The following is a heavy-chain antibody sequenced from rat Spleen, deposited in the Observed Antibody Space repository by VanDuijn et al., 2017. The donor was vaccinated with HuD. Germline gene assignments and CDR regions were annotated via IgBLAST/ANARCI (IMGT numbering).Heavy chain of an antibody. J-gene: IGHJ2*01. Sequence: EVQLVESGGGLVQPGGSLQVSCAASGFTFSNYDMAWVRQAPTEGLEWVATISSDGGRNFYRDSVKGRFTISRDNAKSSLYLQMDSLRSEDTATYYCARRHYGYTDYFDYWGQGVMVTVSS. CDR2: ISSDGGRN. V-gene: IGHV5-25*01. D-gene: IGHD1-9*01. CDR3: ARRHYGYTDYFDY. CDR1: GFTFSNYD.